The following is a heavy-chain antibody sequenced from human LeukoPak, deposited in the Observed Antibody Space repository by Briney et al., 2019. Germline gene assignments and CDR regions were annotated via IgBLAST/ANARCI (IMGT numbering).Heavy chain of an antibody. CDR1: GFTFSNYE. CDR3: ARGGVSGVYFDF. Sequence: GGSLRLSCGASGFTFSNYEMNWVRQAPGKGLEWISYISTSGAAIYYPESVKGRFTISRDNTKNSLSLQMNSLRAEDTAVYYCARGGVSGVYFDFWGEGSLVTVSS. CDR2: ISTSGAAI. J-gene: IGHJ4*02. V-gene: IGHV3-48*03. D-gene: IGHD3-10*01.